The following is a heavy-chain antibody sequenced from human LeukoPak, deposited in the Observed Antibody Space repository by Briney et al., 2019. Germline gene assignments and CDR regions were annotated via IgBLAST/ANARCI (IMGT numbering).Heavy chain of an antibody. V-gene: IGHV1-2*02. CDR1: GYTFTSYY. D-gene: IGHD1-26*01. J-gene: IGHJ4*02. Sequence: ASVKVSCKASGYTFTSYYMHWVRQAPGQGLEWMGWINPNSGGTNYAQKFQGRVTMTRDTSISTAYMELSRLRSDDTAVYYCARGRQIVGATGYWGQGTLVTVSS. CDR3: ARGRQIVGATGY. CDR2: INPNSGGT.